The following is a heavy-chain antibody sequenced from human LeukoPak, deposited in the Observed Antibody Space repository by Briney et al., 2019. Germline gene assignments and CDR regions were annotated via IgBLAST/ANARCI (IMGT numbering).Heavy chain of an antibody. J-gene: IGHJ3*02. CDR1: GYTFTSYG. CDR3: ARDRDQLYSSRWSLFAFDI. V-gene: IGHV1-18*01. Sequence: ASVKVSCKASGYTFTSYGISWVRQAPGQGREWMGWISAYNGNTNYAQKLQGRVTMTTDTSTSTAYMELRSLRSDDTAVYYCARDRDQLYSSRWSLFAFDIWGQGTMVTVSS. D-gene: IGHD6-13*01. CDR2: ISAYNGNT.